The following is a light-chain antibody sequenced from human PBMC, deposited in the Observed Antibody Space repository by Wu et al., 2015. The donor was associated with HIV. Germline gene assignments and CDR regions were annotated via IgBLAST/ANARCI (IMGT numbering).Light chain of an antibody. V-gene: IGKV3-20*01. CDR2: GAS. Sequence: EIVLTQPPGTLSLSPGERATLSCRASQSVSSNYLTWYQQKPGQPPRLLIYGASSRATGIPDKFSGGGSGTDFTLTISRLEPEDFAVYFCQQYVASGYSFGQGTKLEIK. CDR3: QQYVASGYS. CDR1: QSVSSNY. J-gene: IGKJ2*03.